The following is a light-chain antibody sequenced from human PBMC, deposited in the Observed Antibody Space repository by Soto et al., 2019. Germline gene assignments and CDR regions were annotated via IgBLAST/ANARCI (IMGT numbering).Light chain of an antibody. V-gene: IGKV2-28*01. CDR1: QSLLHSNGYKY. CDR2: LNS. Sequence: DIVMTQSPLSLPVTPGEPASISCRSSQSLLHSNGYKYLDWYLQKPGQSPQLLIYLNSNRASGVPDRFSGSGSDTDFTLKISRVEAEDVGVYYCMQALQTPYTFGQGTKLAIK. CDR3: MQALQTPYT. J-gene: IGKJ2*01.